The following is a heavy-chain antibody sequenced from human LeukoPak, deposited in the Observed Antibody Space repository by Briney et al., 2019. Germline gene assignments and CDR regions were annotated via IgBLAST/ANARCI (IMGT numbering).Heavy chain of an antibody. J-gene: IGHJ4*02. CDR2: ISGGGGST. CDR1: GFTFTSYS. V-gene: IGHV3-23*01. D-gene: IGHD1-26*01. Sequence: GGSLRLSCAASGFTFTSYSMNWVRQAPGKGLEWVSTISGGGGSTYYADSVKGRFTISRDNSKNTLYLKVNSLRAEDTTVYYCAKGGKWDVTPFDYWGQGTLVTVSS. CDR3: AKGGKWDVTPFDY.